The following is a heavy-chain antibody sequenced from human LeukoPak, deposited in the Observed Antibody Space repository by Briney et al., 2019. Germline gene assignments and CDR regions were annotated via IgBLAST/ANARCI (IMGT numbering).Heavy chain of an antibody. CDR2: IYPGDSDT. D-gene: IGHD6-13*01. J-gene: IGHJ4*02. CDR3: ARLSIAAAGTAPNFDY. V-gene: IGHV5-51*01. Sequence: GESLKISCKGSGYSFTSYWIGWVRQMPGKGLEWMGIIYPGDSDTRYSPSFQGQVTISADKSISTAYLQWSSLKASDTAMYYCARLSIAAAGTAPNFDYWGREPWSPSPQ. CDR1: GYSFTSYW.